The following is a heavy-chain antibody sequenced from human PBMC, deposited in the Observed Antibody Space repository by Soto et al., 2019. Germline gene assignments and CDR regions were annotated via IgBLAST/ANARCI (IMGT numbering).Heavy chain of an antibody. V-gene: IGHV1-3*01. CDR2: INVGVDGT. CDR3: AREVQGVTSFDY. Sequence: QVELVQSGPEMMQPGASVKVSCKASGFTYLSYAFHWVRQAPGQGPQWLGWINVGVDGTIYSQRYQGRLKITRDSTANIVFLEVNTLTKEATAVYYCAREVQGVTSFDYWGQGTLVAVSS. J-gene: IGHJ4*02. D-gene: IGHD3-10*01. CDR1: GFTYLSYA.